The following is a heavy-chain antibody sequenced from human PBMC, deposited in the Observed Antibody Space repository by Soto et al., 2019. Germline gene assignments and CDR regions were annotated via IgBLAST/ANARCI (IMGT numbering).Heavy chain of an antibody. Sequence: GESLKISCKGSGYSVTSYWIGWVRQMPGKGLEWMGIIYPGDFDTRYSPSFQGQVTISADKSSSTAYLQWSSLKASDTAIYYCASRPRYCSGGSCYNDYWGQGTLVTVSS. D-gene: IGHD2-15*01. J-gene: IGHJ4*02. CDR3: ASRPRYCSGGSCYNDY. V-gene: IGHV5-51*01. CDR1: GYSVTSYW. CDR2: IYPGDFDT.